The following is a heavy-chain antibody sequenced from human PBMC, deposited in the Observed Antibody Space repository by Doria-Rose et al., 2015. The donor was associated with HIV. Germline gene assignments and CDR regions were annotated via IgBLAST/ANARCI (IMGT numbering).Heavy chain of an antibody. CDR2: IFSDDER. CDR3: ARIKSSRWYHKYYFDF. Sequence: QITLKESGPVLVKPTETLTLTCTVSGVSLSSPGMGVSWIRQTPGKALAWLANIFSDDERSFKTSLKSRLTISRGTSKSQVVLTMTDMDPVDTATYYCARIKSSRWYHKYYFDFWGQGTLVIVSA. CDR1: GVSLSSPGMG. V-gene: IGHV2-26*01. J-gene: IGHJ4*02. D-gene: IGHD6-13*01.